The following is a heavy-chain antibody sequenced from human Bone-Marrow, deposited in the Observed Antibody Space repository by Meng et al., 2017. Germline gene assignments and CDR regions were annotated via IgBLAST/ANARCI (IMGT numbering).Heavy chain of an antibody. J-gene: IGHJ4*02. Sequence: GGSLRLSCKGSGYSFTSYWIGWVRQMPGKGLEWMGIIYPGDSDTRYSPSFQGQVTISADKSISTAYLQWSSLKASDTAMYYCARSSGWYRPDYWGQGTQVTGAS. V-gene: IGHV5-51*01. CDR2: IYPGDSDT. CDR1: GYSFTSYW. CDR3: ARSSGWYRPDY. D-gene: IGHD6-19*01.